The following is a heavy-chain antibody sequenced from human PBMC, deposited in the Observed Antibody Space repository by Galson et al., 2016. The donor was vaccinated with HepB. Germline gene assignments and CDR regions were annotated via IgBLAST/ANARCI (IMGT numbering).Heavy chain of an antibody. CDR1: GFTFSGYG. D-gene: IGHD5-18*01. CDR2: DSMDGRRK. CDR3: ARGHFLGDVDTTIYYFDY. Sequence: SLRLSCAASGFTFSGYGMHWVRQAPGKGLEWVAADSMDGRRKFYADSVKGRFTISRDNSNNMLFLQMSSLTENDTAVYYCARGHFLGDVDTTIYYFDYWGQGTLVTVSS. V-gene: IGHV3-30*03. J-gene: IGHJ4*02.